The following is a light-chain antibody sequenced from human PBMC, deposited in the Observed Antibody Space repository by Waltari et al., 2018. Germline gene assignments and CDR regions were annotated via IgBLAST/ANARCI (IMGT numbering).Light chain of an antibody. CDR1: QSIDNY. CDR2: GAS. CDR3: QQRKRWLT. J-gene: IGKJ4*01. Sequence: DIVLTQSPATLSLSPGESATLSCRASQSIDNYLAWYQQRPGQAPRPLIYGASYRAAGIPARFSGSGSGTDFTLTISSLEPEDFAVYYCQQRKRWLTFGGGTKVEIK. V-gene: IGKV3-11*01.